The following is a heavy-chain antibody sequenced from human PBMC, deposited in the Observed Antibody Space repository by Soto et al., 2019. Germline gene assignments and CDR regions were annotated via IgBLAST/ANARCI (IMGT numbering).Heavy chain of an antibody. CDR3: AKVPYYYDSSGYSTRPFDY. D-gene: IGHD3-22*01. V-gene: IGHV3-23*01. J-gene: IGHJ4*02. CDR2: ISGSGGST. CDR1: EFIYSSYA. Sequence: GGSLRLSCVDSEFIYSSYAMSSVHQAPGKGLEWVSAISGSGGSTYYADSVKGRFTISRDNSKNTLYLQMNSLRAEDTAVYYCAKVPYYYDSSGYSTRPFDYWGQGTLVTVSS.